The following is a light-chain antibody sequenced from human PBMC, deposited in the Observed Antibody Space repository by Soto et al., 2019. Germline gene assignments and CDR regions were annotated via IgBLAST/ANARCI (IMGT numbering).Light chain of an antibody. CDR2: DAT. J-gene: IGKJ2*01. Sequence: EIVATPYTHTLSVSRGERAAXSCSXIQFVRPTYLAWYHQKPVQSPTLLIYDATDRSTSIPNNFSGGGSEADFSLTITRMGPEDFAVCYCRQYGGCAPFTFGRGTKVDIK. CDR1: QFVRPTY. V-gene: IGKV3-20*01. CDR3: RQYGGCAPFT.